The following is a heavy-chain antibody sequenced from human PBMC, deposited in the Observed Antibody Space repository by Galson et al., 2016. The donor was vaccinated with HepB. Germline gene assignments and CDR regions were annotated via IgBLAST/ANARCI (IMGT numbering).Heavy chain of an antibody. CDR1: GFTFSSYG. CDR2: ISPDGSTR. CDR3: AKRGVGDVHYFDY. D-gene: IGHD3-16*01. Sequence: SLRLSCAASGFTFSSYGMSWVRQAPGKGLMWVSRISPDGSTRDYADSVKGRLAISRDNAKNTLYLQMNSLRAEDTAVYYCAKRGVGDVHYFDYWGQGTLVTVSS. V-gene: IGHV3-23*01. J-gene: IGHJ4*02.